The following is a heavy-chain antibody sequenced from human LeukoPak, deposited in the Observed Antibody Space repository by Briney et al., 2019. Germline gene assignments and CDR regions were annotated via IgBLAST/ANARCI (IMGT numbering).Heavy chain of an antibody. CDR3: AKGDSSGKPGYFDY. V-gene: IGHV3-30*02. CDR1: GFTFSSYG. D-gene: IGHD1-26*01. Sequence: GGSLRLSCAASGFTFSSYGMHWVRQAPGKGLEWVAFIRYDGSNKYYADSVKGRFTTSRDNSKNTLYLQMNSLRAEDTAVYYCAKGDSSGKPGYFDYWGQGTLVTVSS. J-gene: IGHJ4*02. CDR2: IRYDGSNK.